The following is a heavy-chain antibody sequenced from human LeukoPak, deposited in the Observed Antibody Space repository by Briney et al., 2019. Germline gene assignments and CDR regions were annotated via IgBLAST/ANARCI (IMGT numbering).Heavy chain of an antibody. D-gene: IGHD4-17*01. CDR2: IYSGGST. CDR3: ARYKTTVTPYFDY. J-gene: IGHJ4*02. CDR1: GFTVSSNY. V-gene: IGHV3-53*01. Sequence: GGSLTLSCAASGFTVSSNYMSWVRQAPGKGLEWVSVIYSGGSTYYADPMKGRFTISRDYFKNTLYLQMNSLRAEDTAVYYCARYKTTVTPYFDYWGQGTLVTVSS.